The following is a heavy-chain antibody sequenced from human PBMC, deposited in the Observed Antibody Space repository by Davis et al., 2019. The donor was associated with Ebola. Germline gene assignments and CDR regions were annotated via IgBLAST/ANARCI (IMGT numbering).Heavy chain of an antibody. J-gene: IGHJ4*02. D-gene: IGHD3-22*01. V-gene: IGHV4-4*02. CDR2: IYHSGST. Sequence: SETLSLTCAVSGGSISSSNWWRWVRQPPGKGLEWIGEIYHSGSTNYNPSLKSRVTISVDTSKNQFSLKLSSVTAADTAVYYCARATMIVVVTPFDYWGQGTLVTVSS. CDR3: ARATMIVVVTPFDY. CDR1: GGSISSSNW.